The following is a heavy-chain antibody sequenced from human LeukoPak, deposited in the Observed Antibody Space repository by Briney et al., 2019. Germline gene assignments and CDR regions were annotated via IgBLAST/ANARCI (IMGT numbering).Heavy chain of an antibody. Sequence: RASVKVSCKASGYTFTSYLIHWVRQAPGQGLEWMGIINPSGGTTTYAQKIQGRVTMTRDTSTSTVFMELSSLKSEDTAVYYCARPGYCTGDSCYSGGFDYWGQGTLVSVSS. CDR1: GYTFTSYL. CDR2: INPSGGTT. D-gene: IGHD2-15*01. J-gene: IGHJ4*02. CDR3: ARPGYCTGDSCYSGGFDY. V-gene: IGHV1-46*01.